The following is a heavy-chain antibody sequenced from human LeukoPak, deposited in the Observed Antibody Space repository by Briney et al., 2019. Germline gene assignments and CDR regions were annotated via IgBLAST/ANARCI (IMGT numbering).Heavy chain of an antibody. CDR1: GGSISSYY. D-gene: IGHD2-15*01. CDR3: ATYCSGGSCYGY. CDR2: IYYSGST. Sequence: SETLSLTCTVSGGSISSYYWSWVRQPPGKGLEWIGYIYYSGSTNYNPSLKSRVTISVDTSKNQFSLKLSSVPAADTAVYYCATYCSGGSCYGYWGQGTLVTVSS. V-gene: IGHV4-59*01. J-gene: IGHJ4*02.